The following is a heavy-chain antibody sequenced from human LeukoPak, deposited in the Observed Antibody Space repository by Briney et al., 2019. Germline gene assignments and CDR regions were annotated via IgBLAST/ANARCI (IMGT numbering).Heavy chain of an antibody. CDR3: ARELNYYDSSGYYDDAFDI. CDR2: IYSGGST. D-gene: IGHD3-22*01. J-gene: IGHJ3*02. Sequence: GGSLRLSSAASGFTVSSNYMSWVRQAPGKGLEWVSVIYSGGSTYYADSVKGRFTISRDNSKNTLYLQMNSLRAEDTAVYYCARELNYYDSSGYYDDAFDIWGQGTMVTVSS. V-gene: IGHV3-53*01. CDR1: GFTVSSNY.